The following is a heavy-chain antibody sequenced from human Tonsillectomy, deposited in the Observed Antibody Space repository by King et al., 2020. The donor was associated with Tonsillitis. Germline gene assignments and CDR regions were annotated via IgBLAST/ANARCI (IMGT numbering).Heavy chain of an antibody. CDR2: ISWNRGSI. V-gene: IGHV3-9*01. CDR3: AKDIRNTIFGVVDWYFDL. CDR1: GFTFDDYA. Sequence: QLVQSGGGLVQPGRSLRLSCAASGFTFDDYAMHWVRQAPGKGLEWVAGISWNRGSIGYADSVKGRFTISRDHAKNSLYLQMNRLRAEDTALYYCAKDIRNTIFGVVDWYFDLWGRGTLVTASS. J-gene: IGHJ2*01. D-gene: IGHD3-3*01.